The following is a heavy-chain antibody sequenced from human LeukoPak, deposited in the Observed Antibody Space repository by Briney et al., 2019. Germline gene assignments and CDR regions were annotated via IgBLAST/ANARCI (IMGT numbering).Heavy chain of an antibody. CDR1: GFTFTTYW. D-gene: IGHD6-19*01. J-gene: IGHJ4*02. Sequence: GGSLRLSCAASGFTFTTYWMSWVRQAPGKGLEWVANIKQDGSETYYLDSVKGRFTISRDNAKNSLYLQMNSPRAEDTAVYYCARDSSESYDKIDYWGQGTLVTVSS. V-gene: IGHV3-7*01. CDR2: IKQDGSET. CDR3: ARDSSESYDKIDY.